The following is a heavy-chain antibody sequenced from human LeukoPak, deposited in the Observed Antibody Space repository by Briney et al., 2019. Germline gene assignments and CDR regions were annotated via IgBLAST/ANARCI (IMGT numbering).Heavy chain of an antibody. CDR2: ISYDGGDS. D-gene: IGHD5-12*01. V-gene: IGHV3-30*18. J-gene: IGHJ4*02. Sequence: PGGSLRLSCAASGFTFSSHAMHWVRQAPGKGLERVSVISYDGGDSVYAESVKGRFTIPRDNSKNTLYLQMNSLRTEDTAVYYCAKDGATMGYYFDYWGQGTLVTVSS. CDR3: AKDGATMGYYFDY. CDR1: GFTFSSHA.